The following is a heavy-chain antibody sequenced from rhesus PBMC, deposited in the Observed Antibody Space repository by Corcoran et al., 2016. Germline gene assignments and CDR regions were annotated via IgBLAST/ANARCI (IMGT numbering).Heavy chain of an antibody. CDR1: GGSIIGYYY. Sequence: QVQLQESGPGLVKPSETLSLTCTVSGGSIIGYYYCSWIRQPPGKGLAGIGGIYGNSARTHSNPSLKSEGTISKDTSKDLFSLKLRSVTDADTAVYYCARHQDYYSGSYYSPRDVWGRGVLVTVSA. J-gene: IGHJ5-2*02. CDR3: ARHQDYYSGSYYSPRDV. V-gene: IGHV4-143*01. CDR2: IYGNSART. D-gene: IGHD3-16*01.